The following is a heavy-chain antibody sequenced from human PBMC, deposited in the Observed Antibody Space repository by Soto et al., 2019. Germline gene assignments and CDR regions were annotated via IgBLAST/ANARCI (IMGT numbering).Heavy chain of an antibody. CDR3: ARDMRRHDYIWGSYLDAFDI. CDR2: INSDGSST. CDR1: GFTFSSYW. J-gene: IGHJ3*02. D-gene: IGHD3-16*02. Sequence: HPGGSLRLSCAASGFTFSSYWMHWVRQAPGKGLVWVSRINSDGSSTSYADSVKGRFTISRDNAKNTLYLQMNSLRAEDTAVYYCARDMRRHDYIWGSYLDAFDIWGQGTMVTVSS. V-gene: IGHV3-74*01.